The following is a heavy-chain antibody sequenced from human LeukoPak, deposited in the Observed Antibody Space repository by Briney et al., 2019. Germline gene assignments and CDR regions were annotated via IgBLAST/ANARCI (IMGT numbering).Heavy chain of an antibody. D-gene: IGHD3-16*01. CDR2: IGYDGSKI. CDR3: AKEGRGGFDI. CDR1: GLTFSRSG. J-gene: IGHJ3*02. Sequence: PGGSLRLSCAASGLTFSRSGMHWVRQAPGKGLEWVTFIGYDGSKIYYADSVKGRFTISRDNSKNTLYLQMNSLRAEDTAVYYCAKEGRGGFDIWGQGTMVTVSS. V-gene: IGHV3-30*02.